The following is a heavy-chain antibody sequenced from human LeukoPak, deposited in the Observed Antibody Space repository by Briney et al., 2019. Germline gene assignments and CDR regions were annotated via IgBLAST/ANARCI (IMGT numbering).Heavy chain of an antibody. J-gene: IGHJ6*03. CDR1: GYTFTSYD. D-gene: IGHD2-2*01. CDR3: ARGLRLTYCSSTSCYYYYYMDV. Sequence: GASVKVSCKASGYTFTSYDINWVRQATGQGLEWMGWMNPNSGNTGYAQKFQGRVTMTRNTSISTAYMELSSLRSEDTAVYYCARGLRLTYCSSTSCYYYYYMDVWGKGTTVTVSS. CDR2: MNPNSGNT. V-gene: IGHV1-8*01.